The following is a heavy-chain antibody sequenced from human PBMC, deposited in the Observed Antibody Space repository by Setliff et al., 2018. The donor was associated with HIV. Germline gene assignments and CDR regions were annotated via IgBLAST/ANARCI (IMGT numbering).Heavy chain of an antibody. CDR3: VRVVTIFSTGPHFDP. J-gene: IGHJ5*02. CDR2: ISPDGSST. Sequence: LRLSCAASGVIFNNLWIHWVRQTAEKGLVWVSRISPDGSSTMYADSVKGRFTISRDNAKNTVYLQMNSLRAEDTAVYYCVRVVTIFSTGPHFDPWGQGTLVTVSS. D-gene: IGHD3-3*01. CDR1: GVIFNNLW. V-gene: IGHV3-74*03.